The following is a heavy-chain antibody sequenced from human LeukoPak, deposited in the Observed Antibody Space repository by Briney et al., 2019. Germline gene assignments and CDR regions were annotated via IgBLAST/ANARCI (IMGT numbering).Heavy chain of an antibody. CDR3: ARGLWRLWSSEEGNWFDP. CDR2: IYYSGST. CDR1: GGSTSSGDYY. J-gene: IGHJ5*02. Sequence: SETLSLTCTVSGGSTSSGDYYWSWIRQPPGKGLEWIGYIYYSGSTYYNPSLKSRVTISVDTSKNQFSLKLSSVTAADTAVYYCARGLWRLWSSEEGNWFDPWGQGTLVTVSS. D-gene: IGHD3-10*01. V-gene: IGHV4-30-4*01.